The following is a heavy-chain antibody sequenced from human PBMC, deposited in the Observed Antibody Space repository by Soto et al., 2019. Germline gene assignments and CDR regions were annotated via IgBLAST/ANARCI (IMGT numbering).Heavy chain of an antibody. D-gene: IGHD6-19*01. CDR2: ISASGGRT. CDR1: GFTFSSHA. CDR3: AKDLVKTPAAPSVSGTIDYFDS. V-gene: IGHV3-23*01. J-gene: IGHJ4*02. Sequence: GGSLRLSCAASGFTFSSHAMTWVRQAPGKGLEWVSTISASGGRTDYADSVEGRFTISRGNSKNTLYLQMNGLRAGDTAKYYWAKDLVKTPAAPSVSGTIDYFDSWGQGTLVTVSS.